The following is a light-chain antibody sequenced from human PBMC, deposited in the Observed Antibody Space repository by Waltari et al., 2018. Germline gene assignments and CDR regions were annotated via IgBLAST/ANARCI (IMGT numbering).Light chain of an antibody. CDR1: QDISSY. CDR3: HKYNSAPFT. Sequence: DIQMTQSPSSLSASVGDRITITCRASQDISSYLAWYQQRPGKVPKLLIYAASTLQSGVPSRFSGSGSGTDFTLTISSLQPEDVATYYCHKYNSAPFTFGPGTKVDF. V-gene: IGKV1-27*01. J-gene: IGKJ3*01. CDR2: AAS.